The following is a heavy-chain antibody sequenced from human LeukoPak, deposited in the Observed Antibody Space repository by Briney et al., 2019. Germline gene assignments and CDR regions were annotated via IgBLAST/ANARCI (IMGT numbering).Heavy chain of an antibody. J-gene: IGHJ4*02. Sequence: GGSLRLSCAASGFTFTSYAMSWVRQAPGKGLEWVSAITGSGDTTYYAASVKGRFTISRDNSKNTLYLQMNSLRAEDTAVYYCAKDPISSGWYVRLRPLDYWGQGTLVTVSS. CDR2: ITGSGDTT. D-gene: IGHD6-19*01. CDR1: GFTFTSYA. CDR3: AKDPISSGWYVRLRPLDY. V-gene: IGHV3-23*01.